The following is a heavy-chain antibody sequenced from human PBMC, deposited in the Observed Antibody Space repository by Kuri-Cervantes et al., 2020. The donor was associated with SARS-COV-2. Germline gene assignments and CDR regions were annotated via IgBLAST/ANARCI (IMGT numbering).Heavy chain of an antibody. J-gene: IGHJ3*02. CDR3: TRGLTLHYYDATRAFDI. CDR1: GFTFGDYA. CDR2: IRSKAYGGTT. Sequence: GESLKISCTASGFTFGDYAMSWFRQAPGKGLEWVGFIRSKAYGGTTEYAASVKGRFTISRDDSKSIAYLQMNSLKTEDTAVYYCTRGLTLHYYDATRAFDIWAKGQWSPSPQ. V-gene: IGHV3-49*03. D-gene: IGHD3-22*01.